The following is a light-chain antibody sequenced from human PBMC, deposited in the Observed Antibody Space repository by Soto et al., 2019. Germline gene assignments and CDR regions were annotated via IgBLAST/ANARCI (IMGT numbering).Light chain of an antibody. V-gene: IGKV3-11*01. CDR1: QSVSNS. CDR3: HQRYNWPRVT. Sequence: EIVLTQAPATLSLSPGERVKHSCSASQSVSNSLAWYQQKPGQPPRLLIYDVSNRATGIPARFSGSGSGTDFTLTITSLEPEDFAVYFCHQRYNWPRVTFGQGTRLEIK. CDR2: DVS. J-gene: IGKJ5*01.